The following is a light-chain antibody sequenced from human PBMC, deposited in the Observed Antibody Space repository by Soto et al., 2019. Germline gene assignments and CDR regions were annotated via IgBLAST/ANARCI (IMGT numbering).Light chain of an antibody. J-gene: IGLJ1*01. CDR1: SSDVGLYDY. CDR3: SSYGGNSNYV. CDR2: EVT. V-gene: IGLV2-8*01. Sequence: QSPLTQPPSASGSPGQSVTISCTGTSSDVGLYDYVSWYQQHPGKVPKLLIYEVTQRPSGVPDRFSGSKSGNTASLTVSGLQAEDEADYYCSSYGGNSNYVFGTGTKVTVL.